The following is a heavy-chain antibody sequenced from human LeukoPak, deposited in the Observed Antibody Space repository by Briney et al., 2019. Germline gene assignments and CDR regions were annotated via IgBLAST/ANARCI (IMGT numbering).Heavy chain of an antibody. J-gene: IGHJ3*02. CDR1: GCTFSSYT. D-gene: IGHD1-20*01. V-gene: IGHV3-30*09. CDR2: TSYDGTNK. CDR3: ARAKANSWDDVRAFDI. Sequence: GGSLRLSCAASGCTFSSYTMHWVRQAPGKGLEWVAVTSYDGTNKHYADSVKGRFAISRYNSKDTLYLQMNTLRAEGTAVYCCARAKANSWDDVRAFDIWGQGTMVTVSS.